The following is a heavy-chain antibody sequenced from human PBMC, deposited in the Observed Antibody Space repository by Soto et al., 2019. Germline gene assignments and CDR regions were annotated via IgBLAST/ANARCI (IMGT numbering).Heavy chain of an antibody. Sequence: GGSLRLSSAASGGNFSNYGMHWVRQAPGKGLEWVAVISRDGSNKYYADSVKGRFTISRDNSKNTLYLQMNSLRVEDTAVYYCAKDRGDASGSYLCLDVWGKGTTVTVSS. D-gene: IGHD3-10*01. CDR3: AKDRGDASGSYLCLDV. CDR2: ISRDGSNK. J-gene: IGHJ6*04. CDR1: GGNFSNYG. V-gene: IGHV3-30*18.